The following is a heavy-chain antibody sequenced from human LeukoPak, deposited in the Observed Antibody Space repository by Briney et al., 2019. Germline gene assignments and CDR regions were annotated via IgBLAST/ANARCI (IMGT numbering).Heavy chain of an antibody. V-gene: IGHV3-33*01. CDR2: IWYDGSNK. CDR3: ARPINDFDYYDSSGYYDYGMDV. J-gene: IGHJ6*02. Sequence: PGGSLRLSCAASGFTFSSYGMHWVRQAPGKGLEWVAVIWYDGSNKYYADSVKGRFTISRDNSKNTLYLQMNSLRAEDTAVYYCARPINDFDYYDSSGYYDYGMDVWGQGTTVTVSS. D-gene: IGHD3-22*01. CDR1: GFTFSSYG.